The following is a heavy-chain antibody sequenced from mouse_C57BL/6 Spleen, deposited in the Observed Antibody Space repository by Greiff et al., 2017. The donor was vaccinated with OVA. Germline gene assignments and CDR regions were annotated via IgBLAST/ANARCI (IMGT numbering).Heavy chain of an antibody. J-gene: IGHJ2*01. Sequence: EVMLVESGGGLVQPKGSLKLSCAASGFSFNTYAMNWVRQAPGKGLEWVARIRSKSNNYATYYADSVKDRFTISRDDSESMLYLQMNNLKTEDTAMYYCVRQYSNYPYYFDYWGQGTTLTVSS. V-gene: IGHV10-1*01. CDR1: GFSFNTYA. CDR2: IRSKSNNYAT. D-gene: IGHD2-5*01. CDR3: VRQYSNYPYYFDY.